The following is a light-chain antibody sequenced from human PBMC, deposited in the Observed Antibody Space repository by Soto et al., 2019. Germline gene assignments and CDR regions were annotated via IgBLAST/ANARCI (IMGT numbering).Light chain of an antibody. CDR2: GAY. J-gene: IGKJ2*01. CDR3: QQYGSSPYT. Sequence: EIVLTQSPGTLSLSPGERATLSCRASQSVSRSYLAWYQQKPGHAPRLLIYGAYSMATGIPDRFSGSGSETDVPLTISRLEPEDFAVYCCQQYGSSPYTFGRGTKLEIK. CDR1: QSVSRSY. V-gene: IGKV3-20*01.